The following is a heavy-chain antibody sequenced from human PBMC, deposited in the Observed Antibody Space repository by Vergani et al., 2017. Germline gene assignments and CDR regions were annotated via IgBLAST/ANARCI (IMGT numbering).Heavy chain of an antibody. V-gene: IGHV1-69*14. CDR3: ASPRTAEHPPKPLYNFYGLDF. Sequence: QVHLVQSGAEVKKPGSSVKVSCNASGGTFNIYSVSWVRQAPGQGLEWMGGITPFFPTGHFAQKFQGRLTITADKSATTVYMELTNLGSEDTAVYYCASPRTAEHPPKPLYNFYGLDFWGQGTTVTVSS. J-gene: IGHJ6*02. CDR1: GGTFNIYS. D-gene: IGHD5-24*01. CDR2: ITPFFPTG.